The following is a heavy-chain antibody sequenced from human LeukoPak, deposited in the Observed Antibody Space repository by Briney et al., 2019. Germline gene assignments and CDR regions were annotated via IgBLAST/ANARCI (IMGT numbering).Heavy chain of an antibody. CDR1: GYTFTSYG. J-gene: IGHJ4*02. Sequence: ASVKVSFKASGYTFTSYGISWVRQAPGQGLEWMGWISAYNGNTNYAQKLQGRVTMTTDTSTSTAYMELRSLRSDDTAVYYCAREVASGSYYKPYDYWGQGTLVTVSS. CDR2: ISAYNGNT. D-gene: IGHD3-10*01. CDR3: AREVASGSYYKPYDY. V-gene: IGHV1-18*01.